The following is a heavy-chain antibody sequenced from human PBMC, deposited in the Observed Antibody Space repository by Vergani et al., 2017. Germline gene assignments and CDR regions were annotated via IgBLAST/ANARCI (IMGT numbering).Heavy chain of an antibody. D-gene: IGHD2-2*01. Sequence: QVQLVQSGAEVKKPGSSVKVSCKASGGTFSSYAISWVRQAPGQGLEWMGGIIPIFGTANYAQKFQGRVPITADKSTSTAYMELSSLRSEDTAVYYCASIPYCSSSSCYSAREDGYWGQGTLVTVSS. J-gene: IGHJ4*02. CDR1: GGTFSSYA. CDR3: ASIPYCSSSSCYSAREDGY. V-gene: IGHV1-69*06. CDR2: IIPIFGTA.